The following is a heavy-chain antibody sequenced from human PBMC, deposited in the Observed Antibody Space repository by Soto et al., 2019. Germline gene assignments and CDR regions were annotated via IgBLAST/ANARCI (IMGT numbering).Heavy chain of an antibody. D-gene: IGHD5-18*01. CDR1: GGSISSGGYS. CDR2: IYHSGST. V-gene: IGHV4-30-2*01. Sequence: SETLSLTCAVSGGSISSGGYSWSWIRQPPGKGLEWIGYIYHSGSTYYNPSLKSRVTISVDRSKNQFSLKLSSVTAADTAVYYCATELRKRRDGYYWREYYYYYYGMDVRAQGTTVTGSS. CDR3: ATELRKRRDGYYWREYYYYYYGMDV. J-gene: IGHJ6*02.